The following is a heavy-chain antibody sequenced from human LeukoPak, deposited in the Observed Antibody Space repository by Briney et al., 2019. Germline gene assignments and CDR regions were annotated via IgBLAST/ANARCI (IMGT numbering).Heavy chain of an antibody. V-gene: IGHV4-39*01. CDR1: GGSISSYY. Sequence: SETLSLTCTVSGGSISSYYWDWIRQPPGKGLEWIGSIYYSGRTYYNPSLKSRVTIAVDTSKNRFSLKLNSVTAADTAVYYCARRSYRYYYDYWGQGTLVTVSS. CDR2: IYYSGRT. J-gene: IGHJ4*02. D-gene: IGHD3-16*02. CDR3: ARRSYRYYYDY.